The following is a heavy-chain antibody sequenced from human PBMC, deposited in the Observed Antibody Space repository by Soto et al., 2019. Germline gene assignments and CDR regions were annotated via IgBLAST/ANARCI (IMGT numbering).Heavy chain of an antibody. J-gene: IGHJ4*02. CDR3: ARHQDYYGLFDY. V-gene: IGHV4-59*08. Sequence: SETLSLTCTVSSGSISTYYWSWIRQPPGKGLEWIGYIYYSGSTNYNPSLKSRVTISVDTSKNQFSLKLSSVTAADTAVYYCARHQDYYGLFDYWGQGTLVTVSS. D-gene: IGHD3-10*01. CDR1: SGSISTYY. CDR2: IYYSGST.